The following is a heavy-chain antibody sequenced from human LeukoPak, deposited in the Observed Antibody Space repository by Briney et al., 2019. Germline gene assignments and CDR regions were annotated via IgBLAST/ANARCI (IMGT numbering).Heavy chain of an antibody. CDR1: GFTFSSYE. V-gene: IGHV3-48*03. CDR3: ARPYSSGWYGGFDL. J-gene: IGHJ2*01. D-gene: IGHD6-19*01. CDR2: ISSSGSTI. Sequence: PGGSLRLSCAASGFTFSSYEMNWVRQAPGKGLEWVSYISSSGSTIYYADSVKGRFTISRDNSKNSLYLQMNSLRAEDTAVYYCARPYSSGWYGGFDLWGRGTLVTVSS.